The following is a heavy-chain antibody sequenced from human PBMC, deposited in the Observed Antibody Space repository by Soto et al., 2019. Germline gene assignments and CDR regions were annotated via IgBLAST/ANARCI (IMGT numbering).Heavy chain of an antibody. Sequence: GGSLRLSCAASGFTFRSFTMNWVRQAPGKGLEWVSTISSNSAYIYYADALRGRFTISRDNAKNSLHLQMNSLRAEDTAVYYCTRDASRDSSARGWFDPWGPGTLVTVSS. CDR3: TRDASRDSSARGWFDP. CDR1: GFTFRSFT. CDR2: ISSNSAYI. D-gene: IGHD6-25*01. V-gene: IGHV3-21*01. J-gene: IGHJ5*02.